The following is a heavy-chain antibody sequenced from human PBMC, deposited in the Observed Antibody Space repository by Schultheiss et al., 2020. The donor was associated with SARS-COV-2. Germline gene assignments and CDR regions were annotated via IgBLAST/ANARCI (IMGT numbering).Heavy chain of an antibody. Sequence: SETLSLTCTVSGGSISSGGYYWSWIRQHPGKGLEWIGSIYYSGSTYYNPSLKSRVTISVDTSKNQFSLKLSSVTAADTAVYYCARLVAYDFWSGYYDWFDPWGQGTLVTVSS. CDR2: IYYSGST. CDR3: ARLVAYDFWSGYYDWFDP. D-gene: IGHD3-3*01. CDR1: GGSISSGGYY. V-gene: IGHV4-39*01. J-gene: IGHJ5*02.